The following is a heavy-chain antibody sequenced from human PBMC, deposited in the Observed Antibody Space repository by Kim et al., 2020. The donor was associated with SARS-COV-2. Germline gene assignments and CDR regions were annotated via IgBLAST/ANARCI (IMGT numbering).Heavy chain of an antibody. V-gene: IGHV1-2*02. CDR1: GYTFTGYY. CDR3: ARGGVAARKSNYYFDH. D-gene: IGHD6-6*01. Sequence: ASVKVSCKASGYTFTGYYMHWLRQAPGRGLEWMGWISPNSGGTKYAQKFQGRVTMTSDTSISTAYMELSRLTSDDTAVYYCARGGVAARKSNYYFDHWAQGTLVTVSS. CDR2: ISPNSGGT. J-gene: IGHJ4*02.